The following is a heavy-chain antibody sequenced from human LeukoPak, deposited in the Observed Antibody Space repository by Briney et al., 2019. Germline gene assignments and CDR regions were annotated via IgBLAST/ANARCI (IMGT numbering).Heavy chain of an antibody. CDR2: ISGSSGST. CDR1: GFTFSSYA. J-gene: IGHJ4*02. D-gene: IGHD4-11*01. Sequence: GSLRLSCAASGFTFSSYAMSWVRQAPGKGLEWVSAISGSSGSTYYADSVKGRFTISRDNSKNTLYLQMNSLRAEDTAVYYCARNTVLYSTTSDYWGQGTLVTVSS. V-gene: IGHV3-23*01. CDR3: ARNTVLYSTTSDY.